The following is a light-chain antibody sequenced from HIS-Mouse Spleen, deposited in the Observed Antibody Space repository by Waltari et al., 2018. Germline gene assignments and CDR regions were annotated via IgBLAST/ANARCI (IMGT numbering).Light chain of an antibody. V-gene: IGLV3-25*03. CDR3: QSADSSGTYVV. J-gene: IGLJ2*01. CDR1: ALPKQY. CDR2: KDS. Sequence: VLTQPPSVSVSPGQPARITCSGDALPKQYAYWYQQKPGQAPVLVIYKDSERPSGIPERFSGSSSGTTVTLTISGVQAEDEADYYCQSADSSGTYVVFGGGTKLTVL.